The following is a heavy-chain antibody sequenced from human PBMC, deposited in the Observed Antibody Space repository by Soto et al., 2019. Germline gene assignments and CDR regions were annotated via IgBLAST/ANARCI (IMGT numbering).Heavy chain of an antibody. V-gene: IGHV3-23*01. CDR3: AKGPYYDFWSSYRHIDY. Sequence: PGGSLRLSCAASGLTFSSYAMSWVRQAPGKGLEWVSAISGSGGSTYYADSVKGRFTISRDNSKNTLYLQMNSLRAEDTAVYYCAKGPYYDFWSSYRHIDYWGQGTLVTVSS. D-gene: IGHD3-3*01. CDR1: GLTFSSYA. J-gene: IGHJ4*02. CDR2: ISGSGGST.